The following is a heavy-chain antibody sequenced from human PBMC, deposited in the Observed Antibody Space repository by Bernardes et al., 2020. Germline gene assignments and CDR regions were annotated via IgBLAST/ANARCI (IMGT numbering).Heavy chain of an antibody. CDR3: ARHGTYSRTYFYAFDI. J-gene: IGHJ3*02. D-gene: IGHD1-26*01. Sequence: ETLSLTCTVSGGSMSSYYWSWIRQPPGKGLEWIGYIYDIGSTNYNPSLKSRVTISVDTSKNQFSLKLSSVTAADTAVYYCARHGTYSRTYFYAFDIWGQGTMVTVSS. V-gene: IGHV4-59*08. CDR2: IYDIGST. CDR1: GGSMSSYY.